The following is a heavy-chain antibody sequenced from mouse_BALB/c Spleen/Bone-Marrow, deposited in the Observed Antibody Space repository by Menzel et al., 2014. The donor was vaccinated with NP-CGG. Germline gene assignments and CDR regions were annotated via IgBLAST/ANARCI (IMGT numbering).Heavy chain of an antibody. V-gene: IGHV14-3*02. J-gene: IGHJ4*01. CDR2: IDPANGNT. CDR3: ARFQVRGRLYY. D-gene: IGHD2-14*01. CDR1: GFNIKDTY. Sequence: EVQLQQSGAELVKPGASVKLSCTASGFNIKDTYMHWVKQRPEQGLEWIGRIDPANGNTKYDPKFQGKATITADTSSNTAYLQRSSLASEETAVYYCARFQVRGRLYYWGQGTSLTDSS.